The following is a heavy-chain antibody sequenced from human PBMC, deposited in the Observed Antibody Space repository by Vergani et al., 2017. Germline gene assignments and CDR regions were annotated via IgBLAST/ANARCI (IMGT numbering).Heavy chain of an antibody. D-gene: IGHD3-22*01. CDR2: INHSGST. Sequence: QVQLQQWGAGLLKPSETLSLTCAVYGGSFSGYYWSWIRQPPGKGLEWIGEINHSGSTNYNPSLKSRVTISVDTSKKQFSLKLSSVTAADTAVYYCARLYLRMVTYYYDSSGLDYWGQGTLVTVSS. V-gene: IGHV4-34*01. CDR3: ARLYLRMVTYYYDSSGLDY. J-gene: IGHJ4*02. CDR1: GGSFSGYY.